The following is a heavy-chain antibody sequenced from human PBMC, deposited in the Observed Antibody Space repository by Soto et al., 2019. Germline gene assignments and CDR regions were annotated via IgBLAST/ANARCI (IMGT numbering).Heavy chain of an antibody. Sequence: GGSLRLSCAASGFPFRNYAMNWVRQAPGKGLECVSVISGSGGSAYYADSVQGRFTISRDNSKNTLYMQMNSLRDEDTAIYYCAREGSGWNSRGYFDFWGRGTMVTVSS. V-gene: IGHV3-23*01. J-gene: IGHJ3*01. CDR3: AREGSGWNSRGYFDF. CDR2: ISGSGGSA. D-gene: IGHD6-19*01. CDR1: GFPFRNYA.